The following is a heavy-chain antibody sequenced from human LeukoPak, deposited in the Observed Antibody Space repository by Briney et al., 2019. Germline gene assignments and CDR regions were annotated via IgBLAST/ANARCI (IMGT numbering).Heavy chain of an antibody. Sequence: GGSLRLSCAASGFTFSSYEMNWVRQAPGKGLEWVSYISSSGSTIYYADSVKGRFTISRDNAKNSLYLQMNSLRAEDTAVYYCARDGGDCYSWYRRDAFHIWGQGTMVTVSS. CDR2: ISSSGSTI. CDR3: ARDGGDCYSWYRRDAFHI. CDR1: GFTFSSYE. J-gene: IGHJ3*02. D-gene: IGHD2-21*02. V-gene: IGHV3-48*03.